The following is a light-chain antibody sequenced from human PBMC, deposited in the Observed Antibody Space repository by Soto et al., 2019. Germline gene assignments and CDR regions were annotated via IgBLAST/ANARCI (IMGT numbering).Light chain of an antibody. V-gene: IGKV3-20*01. CDR3: QQYGRSPLT. J-gene: IGKJ1*01. CDR1: QSGSSSY. Sequence: ELVLTQSPGTLSLSPGERATLFCRASQSGSSSYLAWYQQKPGQAPRILIFGASSRATGIPDRFSGSGSGTDFTLANCRLEPEDFAVYYCQQYGRSPLTFGQGTKVEIK. CDR2: GAS.